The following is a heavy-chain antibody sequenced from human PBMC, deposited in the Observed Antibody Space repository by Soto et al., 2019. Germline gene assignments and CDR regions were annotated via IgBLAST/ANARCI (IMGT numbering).Heavy chain of an antibody. CDR3: ARDYDKSGYDYFDP. J-gene: IGHJ5*02. V-gene: IGHV1-2*07. Sequence: ASVKVSCKASGYTFTSYGISWVRQAPGQGLEWMGWIDPKSGDTKYAPKFQDRVTMTRDTSINTAYMDLYSLRQDDTAVYYCARDYDKSGYDYFDPWGQGTLVTVSS. CDR1: GYTFTSYG. CDR2: IDPKSGDT. D-gene: IGHD3-22*01.